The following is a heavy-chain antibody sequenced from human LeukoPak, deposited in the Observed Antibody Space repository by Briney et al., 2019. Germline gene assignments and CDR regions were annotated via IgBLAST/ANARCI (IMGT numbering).Heavy chain of an antibody. V-gene: IGHV3-30*04. J-gene: IGHJ4*02. Sequence: GGSLRLSCEASGFTFRNYPVHWVRQAPGKGLEWVTVISYDGTTKYCADSVKGRFTISRDNAKNTVYLQMNSLRAEDTAVYYCVRDWGYDSSGYWQKYFDTWGQGTLVTVSS. CDR1: GFTFRNYP. D-gene: IGHD3-22*01. CDR3: VRDWGYDSSGYWQKYFDT. CDR2: ISYDGTTK.